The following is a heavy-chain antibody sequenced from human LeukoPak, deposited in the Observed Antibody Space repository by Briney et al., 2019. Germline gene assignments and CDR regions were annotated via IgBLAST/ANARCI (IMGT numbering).Heavy chain of an antibody. CDR3: ARALVGGYCSSTSCYFDY. J-gene: IGHJ4*02. CDR2: IIPIFGTA. CDR1: GGTFNSYA. D-gene: IGHD2-2*01. V-gene: IGHV1-69*13. Sequence: SVKVSCKASGGTFNSYAISWVRQAPGQGLEWMGGIIPIFGTANYAQKFQGRVTITADESTSTAYMELSSLRSEDTAVYYCARALVGGYCSSTSCYFDYWGQGTLVTVSS.